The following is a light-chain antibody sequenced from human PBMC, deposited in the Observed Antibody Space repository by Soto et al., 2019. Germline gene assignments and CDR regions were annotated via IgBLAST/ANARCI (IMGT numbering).Light chain of an antibody. V-gene: IGKV1-39*01. Sequence: DIQMTQSPSSLSASVGDRVTIACRASQSITTYLNWYQQTPGKAPELLIHGASRLQSGVPSRFSASGTGTDFTLTISSLQPEDFATYYCQQSLGTPQTFVQGTKVDIK. CDR2: GAS. CDR3: QQSLGTPQT. J-gene: IGKJ1*01. CDR1: QSITTY.